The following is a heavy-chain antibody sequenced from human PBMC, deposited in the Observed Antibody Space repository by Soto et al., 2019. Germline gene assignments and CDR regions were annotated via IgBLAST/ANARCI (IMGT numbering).Heavy chain of an antibody. Sequence: GGSLRLSCAASGFTFSSYGMHWVRQAPGKGLEWVAVIWYDGSNKYYADSVKGRFTISRDNAKNTLSLQMNSLGADDTAVYYCARGARGYYYMDVWGKGTTVTVS. J-gene: IGHJ6*03. CDR3: ARGARGYYYMDV. D-gene: IGHD5-12*01. CDR2: IWYDGSNK. V-gene: IGHV3-33*01. CDR1: GFTFSSYG.